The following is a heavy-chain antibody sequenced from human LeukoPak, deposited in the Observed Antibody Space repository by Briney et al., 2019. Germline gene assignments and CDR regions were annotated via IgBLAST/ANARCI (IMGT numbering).Heavy chain of an antibody. V-gene: IGHV3-11*01. CDR3: ASGSSSVGY. CDR2: ISNSDNDI. D-gene: IGHD6-6*01. CDR1: GFIFSDYY. Sequence: GGSLRLSCAASGFIFSDYYMSWIRQTPGKGLEWISYISNSDNDIYYAGSVKGRFTISRDNTRNPLFLQMNSLRPDDTAVYYCASGSSSVGYWGQGTLVTVSP. J-gene: IGHJ4*02.